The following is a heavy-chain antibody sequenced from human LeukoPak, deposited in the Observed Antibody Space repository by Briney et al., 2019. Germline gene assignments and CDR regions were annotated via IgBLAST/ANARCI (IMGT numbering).Heavy chain of an antibody. CDR2: INPNNGGT. D-gene: IGHD1-26*01. V-gene: IGHV1-2*06. CDR1: GYTFTDYQ. Sequence: ASVKVSCKASGYTFTDYQLDWVRQAPGQGLELMGRINPNNGGTNHAQNSQGRVTMTRDTSINTVYMELSRLRSDDTAIYYCARDRRGSYEYWGQGTLVTVSS. CDR3: ARDRRGSYEY. J-gene: IGHJ4*02.